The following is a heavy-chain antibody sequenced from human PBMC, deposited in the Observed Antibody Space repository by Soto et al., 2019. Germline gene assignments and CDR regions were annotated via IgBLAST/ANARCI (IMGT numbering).Heavy chain of an antibody. CDR3: ARVPTGKYGVWNY. Sequence: EEQLVESGGGLVQPGVSLRLSCAASGFTFSSYWMHWVRQAPGKGLVWVSRINPGGSITAYADSVKGRFTISRDNAKNKLYLQMNSLRGDDTAVYYCARVPTGKYGVWNYWGQGTLVTVSS. J-gene: IGHJ4*02. V-gene: IGHV3-74*01. D-gene: IGHD2-8*01. CDR2: INPGGSIT. CDR1: GFTFSSYW.